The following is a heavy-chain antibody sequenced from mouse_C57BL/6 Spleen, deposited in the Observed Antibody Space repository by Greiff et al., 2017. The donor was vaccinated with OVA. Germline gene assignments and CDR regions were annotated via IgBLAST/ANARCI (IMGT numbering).Heavy chain of an antibody. CDR1: GYTFTSYW. Sequence: QVQLQQPGAELVRPGSSVKLSCKASGYTFTSYWMHWVKQRPIQGLEWIGNIDPSDSETHYNQKFKDKATLTVDKSSSTAYMQLSSLTSEDSAVYYCARSSPLHYAMDYWGQGTSVTVSS. V-gene: IGHV1-52*01. J-gene: IGHJ4*01. CDR2: IDPSDSET. CDR3: ARSSPLHYAMDY.